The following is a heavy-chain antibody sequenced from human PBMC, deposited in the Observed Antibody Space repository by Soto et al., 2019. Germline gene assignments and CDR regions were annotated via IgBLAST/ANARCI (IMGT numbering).Heavy chain of an antibody. V-gene: IGHV4-59*08. CDR3: ASGADWPNPDYWFDP. Sequence: SETLSLTCTVSGGSISSYYWSWIRQPPGKGLEWIGYIYYSGSTYYNPSLKSRVTISVDTSKNQFSLKLSSVTAADTAVYYCASGADWPNPDYWFDPWGQGTLVTVS. CDR1: GGSISSYY. J-gene: IGHJ5*02. D-gene: IGHD2-21*01. CDR2: IYYSGST.